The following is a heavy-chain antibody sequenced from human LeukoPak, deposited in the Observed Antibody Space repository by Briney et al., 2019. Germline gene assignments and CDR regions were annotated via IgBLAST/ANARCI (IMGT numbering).Heavy chain of an antibody. Sequence: GALRLSCAASGFTFNTYGMHWVRQAPDKGLEWVAFIRYDGADKYYADSVKGRFTISRDNSKNTLYLQMNSLRAEDTAVYYCAKVLSKGGGYYLTDYWGQGTLVTVSS. CDR3: AKVLSKGGGYYLTDY. J-gene: IGHJ4*02. D-gene: IGHD3-22*01. CDR2: IRYDGADK. V-gene: IGHV3-30*02. CDR1: GFTFNTYG.